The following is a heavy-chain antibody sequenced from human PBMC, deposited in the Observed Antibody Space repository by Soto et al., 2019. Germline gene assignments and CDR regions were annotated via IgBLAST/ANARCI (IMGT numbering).Heavy chain of an antibody. Sequence: GGSLRLSCAASGFTFDDYAMHWVRQAPGKGLEWVSDISWNSGSIGYADSVKGRFTISRDNAKNSLYLQMNSLRAEDTALYYCAKVKSIFGVVTAWDYGMDVWGQGTTVTVSS. J-gene: IGHJ6*02. CDR3: AKVKSIFGVVTAWDYGMDV. CDR1: GFTFDDYA. V-gene: IGHV3-9*01. D-gene: IGHD3-3*01. CDR2: ISWNSGSI.